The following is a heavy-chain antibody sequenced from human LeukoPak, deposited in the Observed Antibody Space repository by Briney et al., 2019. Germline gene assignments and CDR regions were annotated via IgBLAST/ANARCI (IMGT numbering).Heavy chain of an antibody. J-gene: IGHJ4*02. CDR2: IYYSGST. CDR3: ARDWHYYDSSGVFDY. Sequence: PSETLSLTCTVSGGSISSSSYYWGWIRQPPGKGLEWIGSIYYSGSTYYNPSLKSRVTISVDTSKNQFSLKLSSVTAADTAVYYCARDWHYYDSSGVFDYWGQGTPVTVSS. CDR1: GGSISSSSYY. D-gene: IGHD3-22*01. V-gene: IGHV4-39*02.